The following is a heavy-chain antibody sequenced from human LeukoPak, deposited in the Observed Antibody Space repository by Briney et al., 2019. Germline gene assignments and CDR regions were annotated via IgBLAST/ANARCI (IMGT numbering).Heavy chain of an antibody. CDR1: GDSMTSNTAA. V-gene: IGHV6-1*01. D-gene: IGHD5-24*01. CDR2: TYYRSKWFN. Sequence: SQTLSLTCAIPGDSMTSNTAAWNWIRQSPSRGLEWLGRTYYRSKWFNDYALSVKSRISINPDTSKNQFSLQLNSVTPEDTAVYYCARGRQWLNWFDPWGQGTLVTVSS. J-gene: IGHJ5*02. CDR3: ARGRQWLNWFDP.